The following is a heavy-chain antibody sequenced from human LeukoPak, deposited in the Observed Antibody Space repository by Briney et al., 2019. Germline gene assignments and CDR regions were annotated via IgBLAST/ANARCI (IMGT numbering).Heavy chain of an antibody. CDR2: IIPILGIA. D-gene: IGHD5-12*01. CDR3: ARLQTQDIVATSEYYYYGMDV. J-gene: IGHJ6*02. Sequence: ASVKVSCKASGGTFSSYAISWVRQAPGQGLEWMGRIIPILGIANYAHKFQGRVTITADKSTSTAYMELSSLRSEDTAVYYCARLQTQDIVATSEYYYYGMDVWGQGTTVTVSS. V-gene: IGHV1-69*04. CDR1: GGTFSSYA.